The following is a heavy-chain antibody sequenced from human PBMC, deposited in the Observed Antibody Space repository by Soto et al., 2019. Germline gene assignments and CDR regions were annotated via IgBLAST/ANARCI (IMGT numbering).Heavy chain of an antibody. CDR1: GFTFSSYA. V-gene: IGHV3-23*01. Sequence: EVQLLESGGGLVQPGGSLRLSCAASGFTFSSYAMSWVRQAPGKGLEWVSAISGSGGSTYYADSVKGRFTISRDNSKNTLDLQMNSLRAEDTAVYYCAKDNFEDYVWGSYRYTPPPDYWGQGTLVTVSS. CDR3: AKDNFEDYVWGSYRYTPPPDY. CDR2: ISGSGGST. D-gene: IGHD3-16*02. J-gene: IGHJ4*02.